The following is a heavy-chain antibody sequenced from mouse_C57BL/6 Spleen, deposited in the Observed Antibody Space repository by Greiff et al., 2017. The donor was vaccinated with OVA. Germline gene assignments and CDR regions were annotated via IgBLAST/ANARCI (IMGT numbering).Heavy chain of an antibody. CDR2: IYPGDGDT. CDR3: ASRRDSYDGFLFDY. V-gene: IGHV1-80*01. J-gene: IGHJ2*01. Sequence: QVQLQQSGAELVKPGASVKISCKASGYAFSSYWMNWVKQRPGKGLEWIGQIYPGDGDTNYTGKFKGKATLTADKSSSTAYMQLSSLTSEDSAVYFCASRRDSYDGFLFDYWGQGTTLTVSS. CDR1: GYAFSSYW. D-gene: IGHD2-3*01.